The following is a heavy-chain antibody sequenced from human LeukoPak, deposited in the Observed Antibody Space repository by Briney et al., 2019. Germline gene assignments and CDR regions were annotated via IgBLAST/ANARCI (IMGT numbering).Heavy chain of an antibody. D-gene: IGHD1-1*01. J-gene: IGHJ3*02. CDR1: GSIFNTYW. CDR3: ARPQDFGLTGTNAFDI. CDR2: IYPGDSDT. V-gene: IGHV5-51*01. Sequence: GESLQISCQGSGSIFNTYWIGWVRQLPGKGLEWMGIIYPGDSDTKYSPSFQGQVTISADKSISTAYLQWSSLKASDTAMYYCARPQDFGLTGTNAFDIWGQGTMVTVSS.